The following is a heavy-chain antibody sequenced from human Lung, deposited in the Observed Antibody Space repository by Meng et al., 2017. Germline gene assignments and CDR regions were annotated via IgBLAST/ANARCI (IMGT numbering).Heavy chain of an antibody. CDR2: INIGGETT. CDR3: AKEIRPNDY. CDR1: GFTFSTAA. J-gene: IGHJ4*02. V-gene: IGHV3-23*04. Sequence: RLVEAGGGVVQAGGSLGLACAVSGFTFSTAAMCWVRQAPGKGREWVSSINIGGETTWFADSVKGRFTISRDNSKNTLYLQMNSLRAEDTAVYYCAKEIRPNDYWGQGTLVTVSS.